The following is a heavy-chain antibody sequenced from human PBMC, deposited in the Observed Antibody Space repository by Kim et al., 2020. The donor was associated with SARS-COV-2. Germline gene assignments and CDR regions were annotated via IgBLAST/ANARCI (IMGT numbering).Heavy chain of an antibody. CDR3: ARQAFDFYGSGSYWVDP. D-gene: IGHD3-10*01. Sequence: SETLSLTCTVSGGSISSSSYYWGWIRQPPGKGLEWIGSIYYSGSTYYNTSLKSRVTISVDTSKNQFSLKLSSVTAADTAVYYCARQAFDFYGSGSYWVDPWGQGTLVTVSS. V-gene: IGHV4-39*01. CDR2: IYYSGST. J-gene: IGHJ5*02. CDR1: GGSISSSSYY.